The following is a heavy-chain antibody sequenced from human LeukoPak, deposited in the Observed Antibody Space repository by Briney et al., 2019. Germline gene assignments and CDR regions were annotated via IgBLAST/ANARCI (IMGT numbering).Heavy chain of an antibody. CDR2: FSGSGGRT. D-gene: IGHD3-22*01. CDR1: GITLSNYG. V-gene: IGHV3-23*01. CDR3: ARVDNYYDSSLFDP. Sequence: GGSLRLSCAVSGITLSNYGMSWVRQAPGKGLEWVAGFSGSGGRTDYADSVKGRFTISRHNSKNTLYLQMNSLRAEDTAVYYCARVDNYYDSSLFDPWGQGTLVTVSS. J-gene: IGHJ5*02.